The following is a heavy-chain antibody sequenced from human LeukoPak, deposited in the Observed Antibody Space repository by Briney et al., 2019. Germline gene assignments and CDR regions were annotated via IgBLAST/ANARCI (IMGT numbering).Heavy chain of an antibody. CDR2: INPSGGST. CDR3: ARDPATRADYCSSTSCSGSGKWFDP. CDR1: GYTSTGYY. D-gene: IGHD2-2*01. V-gene: IGHV1-46*01. J-gene: IGHJ5*02. Sequence: SVKVSCKASGYTSTGYYTHWVRHAPGQGLEWMGIINPSGGSTNYGQKFQGRVTITRDTSTSTVYMELSSLRSEDTAVYYCARDPATRADYCSSTSCSGSGKWFDPWGQGTLVTVSS.